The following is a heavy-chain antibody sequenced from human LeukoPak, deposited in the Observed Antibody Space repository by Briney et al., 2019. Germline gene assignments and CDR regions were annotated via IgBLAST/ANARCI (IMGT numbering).Heavy chain of an antibody. CDR3: ARDLYNGSYYPFDY. J-gene: IGHJ4*02. V-gene: IGHV1-2*02. CDR2: INPNSGGT. Sequence: ASVKVSCKASGYTFTGYYMHWVRQAPGQGLKWMGWINPNSGGTNYAQKFQGRVTMTRDTSISTAYMELSRLRSDDTAVYYCARDLYNGSYYPFDYWGQGTLVTVSS. CDR1: GYTFTGYY. D-gene: IGHD1-26*01.